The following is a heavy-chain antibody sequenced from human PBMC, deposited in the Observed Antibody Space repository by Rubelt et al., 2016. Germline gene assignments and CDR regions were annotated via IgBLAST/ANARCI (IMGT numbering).Heavy chain of an antibody. Sequence: QVQLQESSPGLVKPSGTLSLTCAVSGYSINSAYWWSWVRQPPGRGLEWIGTLSNGGSTNYNPSLKSRVTMSVDTSKNQFSLTLTAVTAADTGVYYCAREEGWQQPIGYRGQGALVTVSS. V-gene: IGHV4-4*02. CDR2: LSNGGST. CDR3: AREEGWQQPIGY. D-gene: IGHD6-13*01. J-gene: IGHJ4*01. CDR1: GYSINSAYW.